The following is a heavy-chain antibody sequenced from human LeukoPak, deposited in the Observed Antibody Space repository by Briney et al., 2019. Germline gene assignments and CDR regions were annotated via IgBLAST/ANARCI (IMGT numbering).Heavy chain of an antibody. V-gene: IGHV3-74*01. CDR2: IKSDGSTT. Sequence: GGSLRLSCAASGFSFSSYWMHWVRQAPGTGLVWVSRIKSDGSTTNYADFVKGRFTISRDKAKNTLYLQMNSLRAEDTAVYYYARVGGRSSLGGDYWGQGTLVTVSS. J-gene: IGHJ4*02. CDR1: GFSFSSYW. CDR3: ARVGGRSSLGGDY. D-gene: IGHD3-10*01.